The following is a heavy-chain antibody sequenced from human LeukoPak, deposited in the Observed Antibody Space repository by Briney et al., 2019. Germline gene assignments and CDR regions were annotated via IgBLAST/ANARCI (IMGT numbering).Heavy chain of an antibody. Sequence: GGSLRLSCAASGFTFSSYGMSWVRQAPGKGLEWVSAISGSGGSTYHADSVKGRFTISRDNSKNTLYLQMNSLRAEDTAVYYCAKDKFAYYDILTGYWNWFDPWGQGTLVTVSS. V-gene: IGHV3-23*01. CDR2: ISGSGGST. CDR1: GFTFSSYG. CDR3: AKDKFAYYDILTGYWNWFDP. J-gene: IGHJ5*02. D-gene: IGHD3-9*01.